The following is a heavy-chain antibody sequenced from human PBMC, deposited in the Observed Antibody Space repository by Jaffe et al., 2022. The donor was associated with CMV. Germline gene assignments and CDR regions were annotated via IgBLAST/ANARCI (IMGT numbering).Heavy chain of an antibody. J-gene: IGHJ5*02. D-gene: IGHD2-15*01. CDR1: GFTSSNYV. Sequence: EEHLEESGGGSVQPGGSLRLSCAASGFTSSNYVMNWVRWAPGKGLEWVSTISVDGNVRHYADSVKGRFTVSRDDSKKTLYLQMNSLRAEDTAIYYCAKYATSCSGDTCYRWFDPWGQGTLVTVSS. V-gene: IGHV3-23*04. CDR2: ISVDGNVR. CDR3: AKYATSCSGDTCYRWFDP.